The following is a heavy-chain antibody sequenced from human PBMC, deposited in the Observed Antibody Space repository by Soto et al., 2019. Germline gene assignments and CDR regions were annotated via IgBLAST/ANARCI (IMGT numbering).Heavy chain of an antibody. V-gene: IGHV6-1*01. CDR1: GDSPSSNIAA. CDR2: TYYRSKCYK. CDR3: ARSGPGGCIDF. J-gene: IGHJ4*02. D-gene: IGHD2-15*01. Sequence: PSQTLSLTCAISGDSPSSNIAAWNWIRQSASRGLEWLGRTYYRSKCYKHYAVSVKSRITVNPDTSKIQCSLQLDSVTSDDTAVFYCARSGPGGCIDFWGQGTLVTVSS.